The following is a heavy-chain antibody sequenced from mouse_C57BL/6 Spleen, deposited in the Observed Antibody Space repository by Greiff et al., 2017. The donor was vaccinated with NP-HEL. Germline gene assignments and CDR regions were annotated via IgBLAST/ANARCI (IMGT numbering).Heavy chain of an antibody. CDR1: GFTFSSYA. Sequence: EVQLVESGEGLVKPGGSLKLSCAASGFTFSSYAMSWVRQTPEKRLEWVAYISSGGDYIYYADTVKGRFTISRDNARNTLYLQMSSLKSEDTAMYYCTRVYMMTTGTAYYAMDYWGQGTSVTVSS. D-gene: IGHD2-4*01. CDR2: ISSGGDYI. J-gene: IGHJ4*01. V-gene: IGHV5-9-1*02. CDR3: TRVYMMTTGTAYYAMDY.